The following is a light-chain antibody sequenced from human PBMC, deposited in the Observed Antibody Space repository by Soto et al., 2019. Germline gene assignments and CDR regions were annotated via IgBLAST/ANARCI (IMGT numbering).Light chain of an antibody. CDR2: DAA. J-gene: IGKJ4*01. V-gene: IGKV1-33*01. CDR1: RDITNF. Sequence: IQLTQSPPSLSASVGEAATITCQASRDITNFLNWYQQRSGKSPKLLIFDAANLERGVPSRFSGSGSGTHFTFTISSLQPEDVATYYCQQYENRPLTFGGGTKVE. CDR3: QQYENRPLT.